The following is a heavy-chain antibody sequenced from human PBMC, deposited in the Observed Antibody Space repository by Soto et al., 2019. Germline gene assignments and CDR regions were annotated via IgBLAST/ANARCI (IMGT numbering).Heavy chain of an antibody. V-gene: IGHV3-49*03. J-gene: IGHJ4*02. CDR3: TRDRPRLLWFGDLALAYDY. CDR1: GFSFGDYD. Sequence: PGGSLRLSCTASGFSFGDYDMSWFRQAPGKGLEWVSLIRTKEYGRAPEYAASVKDRFTISRDDSKGIAYLQMNSLKTEDTAVYYCTRDRPRLLWFGDLALAYDYWGQGVLVTVSS. CDR2: IRTKEYGRAP. D-gene: IGHD3-10*01.